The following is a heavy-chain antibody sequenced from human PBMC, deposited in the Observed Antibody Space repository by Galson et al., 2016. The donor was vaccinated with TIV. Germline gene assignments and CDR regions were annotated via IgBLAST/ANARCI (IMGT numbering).Heavy chain of an antibody. Sequence: SVKVSCKASGGSFSNYAINWVRQAPGQGLEWMGGIIPIFRSPSYAQRFQGRVTITADESTSTAFVELSSLRSDDTAVYYCARPSDSSWYFDLWGRGTPVIVSS. CDR2: IIPIFRSP. CDR1: GGSFSNYA. CDR3: ARPSDSSWYFDL. D-gene: IGHD6-13*01. J-gene: IGHJ2*01. V-gene: IGHV1-69*13.